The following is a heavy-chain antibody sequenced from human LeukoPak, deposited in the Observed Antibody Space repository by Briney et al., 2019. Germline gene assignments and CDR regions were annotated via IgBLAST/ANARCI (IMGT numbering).Heavy chain of an antibody. V-gene: IGHV3-21*01. D-gene: IGHD3-16*01. CDR2: ISSSSSYI. Sequence: GGALRRSRVGSGFDFNYYDLNWARQAPGKGLEWVSSISSSSSYIYSADSTKGRFTISRDNANASVFLQMSSLRPEDTAVYYCARRGGLSSGRSFDHWGQGTLVTVSS. CDR3: ARRGGLSSGRSFDH. CDR1: GFDFNYYD. J-gene: IGHJ4*02.